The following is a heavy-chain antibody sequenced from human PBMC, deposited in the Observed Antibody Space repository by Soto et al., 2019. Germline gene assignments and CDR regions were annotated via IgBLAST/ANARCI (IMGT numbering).Heavy chain of an antibody. CDR1: GFTFSSYG. J-gene: IGHJ6*02. CDR2: IWYDGSNK. D-gene: IGHD6-13*01. CDR3: ARDEAADPLNQREYYYGMDV. V-gene: IGHV3-33*01. Sequence: QVQLVESGGGVVQPGRSLRLSCAASGFTFSSYGMHWVRQAPGKGLEWVAVIWYDGSNKYYADSVKGRFTISRDNSKNTLYLQMNSLRAEDTAVYYCARDEAADPLNQREYYYGMDVWGQGTTVTVSS.